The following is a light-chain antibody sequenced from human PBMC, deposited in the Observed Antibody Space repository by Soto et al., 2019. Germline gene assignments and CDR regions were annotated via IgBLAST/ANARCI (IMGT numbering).Light chain of an antibody. Sequence: QSVLTQPASVSGSPGQSITISCTGTSSDVGGYNSVSWYQQHPGKAPKLMIYDVSNRPSGVSNRFSGSKSGNTASLTISGLQAEDEADYYCSSYTSSSTLYFFGTGTKVTVL. CDR1: SSDVGGYNS. V-gene: IGLV2-14*01. CDR2: DVS. J-gene: IGLJ1*01. CDR3: SSYTSSSTLYF.